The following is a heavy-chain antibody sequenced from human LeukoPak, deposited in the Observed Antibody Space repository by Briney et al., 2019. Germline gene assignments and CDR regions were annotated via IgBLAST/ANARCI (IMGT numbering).Heavy chain of an antibody. J-gene: IGHJ4*02. Sequence: SQTLSLTCTVSGGSISSGNYYWSWIRQHPGKGLEWIGYIYYGGTTYYNPSLKSRVTISVDTSKNQFSLNLSSVTAADTAVYYCAREEMATAYYFDYWGQGALVTVSS. CDR1: GGSISSGNYY. D-gene: IGHD5-24*01. CDR2: IYYGGTT. CDR3: AREEMATAYYFDY. V-gene: IGHV4-31*03.